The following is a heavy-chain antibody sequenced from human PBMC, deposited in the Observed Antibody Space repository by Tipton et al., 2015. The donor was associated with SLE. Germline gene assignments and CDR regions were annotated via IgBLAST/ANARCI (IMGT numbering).Heavy chain of an antibody. CDR3: ARQVRAAGAVDI. D-gene: IGHD3-10*01. CDR1: GGSISSSSYY. V-gene: IGHV4-39*07. CDR2: IYYGGRT. Sequence: TLSLTCTVSGGSISSSSYYWGWIRQPPGKGLEWIGSIYYGGRTYYNPSLKSRVTISVDPSKNQFSLKLSSVTAADTAVYYCARQVRAAGAVDIWGQGTMVTVSS. J-gene: IGHJ3*02.